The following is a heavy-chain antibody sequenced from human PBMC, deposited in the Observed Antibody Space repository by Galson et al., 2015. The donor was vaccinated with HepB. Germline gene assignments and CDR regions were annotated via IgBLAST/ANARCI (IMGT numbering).Heavy chain of an antibody. CDR2: ISWNSGSI. Sequence: SLRLSCAASGFTFDDYAMHWVRQAPGKGLEWVSGISWNSGSIGYADSVKGRFTISRDNAKNSLYLQMNSLRAEDTALYYCAKDIGEYSSSLNYWGQGTLVTVSS. D-gene: IGHD6-6*01. V-gene: IGHV3-9*01. J-gene: IGHJ4*02. CDR1: GFTFDDYA. CDR3: AKDIGEYSSSLNY.